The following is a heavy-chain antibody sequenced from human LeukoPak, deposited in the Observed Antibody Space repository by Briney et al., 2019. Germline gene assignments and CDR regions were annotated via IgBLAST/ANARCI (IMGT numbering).Heavy chain of an antibody. D-gene: IGHD2-2*01. Sequence: SQTLSLTCTISGDSVSSNSAAWNWIRQSPSRGLEWLGRTYYRSKWYNDYAVSVRSRITINPDTAKNQFSLQLNSVTPEDTAVYYCAREGGCSPSNCYEVDYWGQGTLVTVSS. V-gene: IGHV6-1*01. CDR1: GDSVSSNSAA. J-gene: IGHJ4*02. CDR2: TYYRSKWYN. CDR3: AREGGCSPSNCYEVDY.